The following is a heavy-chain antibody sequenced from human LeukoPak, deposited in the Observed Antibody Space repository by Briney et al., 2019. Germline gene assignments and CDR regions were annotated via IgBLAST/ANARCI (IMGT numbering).Heavy chain of an antibody. CDR2: IVSSGDST. CDR1: GFTFSSYA. J-gene: IGHJ6*03. D-gene: IGHD6-19*01. Sequence: GGSLRLSCAASGFTFSSYAMSWVRQAPGKGLEWVSAIVSSGDSTYYADSVKGRFTISRDNSKNTLYLQMNSLRAEDTAVYYCAKADGGQWPSSYYYYYMDVRGKGTTVTVSS. CDR3: AKADGGQWPSSYYYYYMDV. V-gene: IGHV3-23*01.